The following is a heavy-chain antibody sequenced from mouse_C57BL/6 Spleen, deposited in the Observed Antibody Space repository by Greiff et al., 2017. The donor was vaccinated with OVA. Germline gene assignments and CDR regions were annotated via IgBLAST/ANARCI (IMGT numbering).Heavy chain of an antibody. V-gene: IGHV1-62-2*01. CDR1: GYTFTEYT. CDR2: FYPGSGSI. J-gene: IGHJ4*01. D-gene: IGHD1-1*01. Sequence: QVQLQQSGAELVKPGASVKLSCKASGYTFTEYTIHWVKQRSGQGLEWIGWFYPGSGSIKYNEKFKDKATLTADKSSSTVYMELSRLTSEDSAVYFDAKHEEDDYGSIYAMDYWGQGTSVTVSS. CDR3: AKHEEDDYGSIYAMDY.